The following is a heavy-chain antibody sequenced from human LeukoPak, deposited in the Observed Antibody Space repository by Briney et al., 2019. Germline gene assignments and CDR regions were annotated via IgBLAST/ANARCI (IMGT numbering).Heavy chain of an antibody. CDR1: GYTFTGYY. J-gene: IGHJ4*02. CDR3: ARADTAMGPDDY. CDR2: INPNSGGT. D-gene: IGHD5-18*01. V-gene: IGHV1-2*02. Sequence: ASVKVSCKASGYTFTGYYMHWARQAPGQGLEWMGWINPNSGGTNYAQKFQGRVTMTRDTSISTAYMELSRLRSDDTAVYYCARADTAMGPDDYWGKGTLVTVSS.